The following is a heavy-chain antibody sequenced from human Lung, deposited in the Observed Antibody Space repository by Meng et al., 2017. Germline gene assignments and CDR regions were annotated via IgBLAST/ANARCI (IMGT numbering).Heavy chain of an antibody. V-gene: IGHV3-74*01. CDR2: ITRDGTKP. CDR1: GFNFTDHW. CDR3: TNDRLNH. J-gene: IGHJ1*01. Sequence: VELVESGGGLVPPGGSLRLSCAASGFNFTDHWMHWVRQGPGKGLVWVSRITRDGTKPTYADSVKGRFTISRDNAKNTLYLQMNHLRAEDTAFYYCTNDRLNHWGQGALVTVSS. D-gene: IGHD1-1*01.